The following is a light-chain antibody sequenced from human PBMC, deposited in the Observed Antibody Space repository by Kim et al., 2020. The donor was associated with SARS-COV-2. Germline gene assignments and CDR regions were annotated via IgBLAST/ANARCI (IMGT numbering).Light chain of an antibody. J-gene: IGKJ3*01. Sequence: DIQMTQSPSSLSASVGDRVTITCRASQDIRNYLSWYQQKPGTAPKLLIYDASNVETGVPSRFSGRGSGTDLTFTISNLQPEDIATYFCQQYGSPPFTFGRGTQVEIK. CDR3: QQYGSPPFT. CDR2: DAS. CDR1: QDIRNY. V-gene: IGKV1-33*01.